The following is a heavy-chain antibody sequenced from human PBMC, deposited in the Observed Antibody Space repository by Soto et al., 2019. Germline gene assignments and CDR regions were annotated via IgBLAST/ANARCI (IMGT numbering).Heavy chain of an antibody. CDR1: GFRFGEYG. CDR2: TSYDGSRK. D-gene: IGHD6-25*01. Sequence: QVQLVESGGGVVQPGRSLRLSCAASGFRFGEYGMHWVRQAPGKGLEWITLTSYDGSRKYHADSVKGRFTISRDNSKNTLHLQMNSLRPDDTAIYYCAKYFEERSASGPAHWGQGTLVFVSS. J-gene: IGHJ4*02. V-gene: IGHV3-30*18. CDR3: AKYFEERSASGPAH.